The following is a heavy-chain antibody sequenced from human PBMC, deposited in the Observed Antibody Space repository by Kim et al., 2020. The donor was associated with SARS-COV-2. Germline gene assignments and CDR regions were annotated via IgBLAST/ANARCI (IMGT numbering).Heavy chain of an antibody. J-gene: IGHJ4*02. CDR2: IKSKTDGGTT. V-gene: IGHV3-15*01. CDR1: GFTFSNAW. D-gene: IGHD5-12*01. Sequence: GGSLRLSCAASGFTFSNAWMSWVRQAPGKGLEWVGRIKSKTDGGTTDYAAPVKGRFTISRDDSKNTLYLQMNSLKTEDTAVYYCTTDDIEMATTDYWGQGTLVTVSS. CDR3: TTDDIEMATTDY.